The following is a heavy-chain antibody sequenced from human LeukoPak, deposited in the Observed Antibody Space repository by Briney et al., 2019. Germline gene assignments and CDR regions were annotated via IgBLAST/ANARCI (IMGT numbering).Heavy chain of an antibody. Sequence: ASVKVSCKASGYTFTSYGISWVRQAPGQGLEWMGWISAYNGNTSYAQKLQGRVTMTTDTSTSTAYMELRSLRSDDTAVYYCARDGVVVVAAEMGFDPWGQGTLVTVSS. D-gene: IGHD2-15*01. V-gene: IGHV1-18*01. CDR3: ARDGVVVVAAEMGFDP. CDR2: ISAYNGNT. CDR1: GYTFTSYG. J-gene: IGHJ5*02.